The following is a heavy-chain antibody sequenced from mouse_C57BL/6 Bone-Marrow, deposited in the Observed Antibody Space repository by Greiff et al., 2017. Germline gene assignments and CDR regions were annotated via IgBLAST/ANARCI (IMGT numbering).Heavy chain of an antibody. V-gene: IGHV5-16*01. CDR3: ARDGDRKGDYAMDY. CDR1: GFTFSDYY. CDR2: INYDGSST. Sequence: EVMLVESEGGLVQPGSSMKLSCTASGFTFSDYYMAWVRQVPEKGLEWVANINYDGSSTYYLDSLKSRFIISRDNAKNILYLQMSSLKSEDTATYYCARDGDRKGDYAMDYWGQGTSVTVSS. J-gene: IGHJ4*01.